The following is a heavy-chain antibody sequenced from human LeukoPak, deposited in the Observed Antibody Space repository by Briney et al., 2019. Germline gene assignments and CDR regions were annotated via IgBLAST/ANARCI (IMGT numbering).Heavy chain of an antibody. Sequence: SGPTLVNPTQTLTLTCTFSGFSLSTGEVGVAWIRQPPGKALEWLAVIYWNDDKRYSPSLKSRLTITKDTSKNQVVLTMTNMDPVDTATYYCALEVRRADAFDIWGQGTMVTVSS. J-gene: IGHJ3*02. V-gene: IGHV2-5*01. D-gene: IGHD3-10*01. CDR3: ALEVRRADAFDI. CDR2: IYWNDDK. CDR1: GFSLSTGEVG.